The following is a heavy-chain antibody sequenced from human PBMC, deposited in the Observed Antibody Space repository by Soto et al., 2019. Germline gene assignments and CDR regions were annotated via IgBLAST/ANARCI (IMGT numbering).Heavy chain of an antibody. V-gene: IGHV4-4*02. J-gene: IGHJ4*02. CDR2: IYHSGST. D-gene: IGHD3-10*01. Sequence: PSETLSLTCAVSSGSISSSNWWSWVRQPPGKGLEWIGEIYHSGSTNYNPSLKSRVTISVDKSKNQFSLKLSSVTAADTAVYYCARDRGKQIYYFDYWGQGTLVTVSS. CDR1: SGSISSSNW. CDR3: ARDRGKQIYYFDY.